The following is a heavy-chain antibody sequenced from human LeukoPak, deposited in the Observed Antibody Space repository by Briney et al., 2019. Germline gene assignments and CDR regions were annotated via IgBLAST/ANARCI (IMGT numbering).Heavy chain of an antibody. J-gene: IGHJ3*02. V-gene: IGHV1-2*02. CDR1: GYTFTDYY. Sequence: GASVKVSCKASGYTFTDYYMHWVRQAPGQGLEWMGWINPNSGGTNYAQKFQGRVTITADKSTSTAYMELSSLRSEDTAVYYCARDRYSSSRKPGYDAFDIWGQGTMVTVSS. CDR3: ARDRYSSSRKPGYDAFDI. CDR2: INPNSGGT. D-gene: IGHD6-13*01.